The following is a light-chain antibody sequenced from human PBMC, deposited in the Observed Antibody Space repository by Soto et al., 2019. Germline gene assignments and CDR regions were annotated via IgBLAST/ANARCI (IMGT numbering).Light chain of an antibody. J-gene: IGKJ2*01. CDR3: QLRSNWPPYT. CDR2: DAS. Sequence: EIVLTQSPATLSLSPGERATLSCRASQSVSSYLAWYQQKPGQAPRLLIYDASNRATGIPARFSGSGSGTDFPLTISSLEPEDFAVYYCQLRSNWPPYTFGQGTKLEIK. V-gene: IGKV3-11*01. CDR1: QSVSSY.